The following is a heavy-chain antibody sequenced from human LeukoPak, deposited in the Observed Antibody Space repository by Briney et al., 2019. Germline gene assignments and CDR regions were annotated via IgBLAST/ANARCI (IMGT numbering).Heavy chain of an antibody. Sequence: ASVKVSCKASGGTFSSYSISWVRQAPGQGLEWMGMINPILGITNYAQKFQGRVTITADKSTSTAYMELSSLRSEDTAMYYCARVRYCSGGSCYFHDFWGQGTLVTVSS. J-gene: IGHJ4*02. CDR1: GGTFSSYS. V-gene: IGHV1-69*02. D-gene: IGHD2-15*01. CDR2: INPILGIT. CDR3: ARVRYCSGGSCYFHDF.